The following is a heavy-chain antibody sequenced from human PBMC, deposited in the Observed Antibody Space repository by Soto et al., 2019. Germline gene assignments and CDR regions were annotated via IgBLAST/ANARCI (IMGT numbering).Heavy chain of an antibody. D-gene: IGHD6-13*01. Sequence: GGSLGLSCAASGFSFSSYWMSWVRQAPGKGLEWVANIKQDGSEKYYVDSVKGRFTISRDNAKNSLYLQMNSLRAEDTAVYYCARDLSGIAAAGYDYWGQGTLVTVSS. V-gene: IGHV3-7*05. CDR2: IKQDGSEK. J-gene: IGHJ4*02. CDR3: ARDLSGIAAAGYDY. CDR1: GFSFSSYW.